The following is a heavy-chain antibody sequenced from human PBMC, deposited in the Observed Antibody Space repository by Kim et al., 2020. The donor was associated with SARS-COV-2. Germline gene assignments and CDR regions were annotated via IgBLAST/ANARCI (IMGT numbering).Heavy chain of an antibody. Sequence: ASVKVSCKASGYTFTSYGISWVRQAPGQGLEWMGWISAYNGNTNYAQKLQGRVTMTTDTSTSTAYMELRSLRSDDTAVYYCARAFGFVGGHNWFDPWGQGTLVTVSS. CDR3: ARAFGFVGGHNWFDP. J-gene: IGHJ5*02. D-gene: IGHD3-10*01. CDR1: GYTFTSYG. CDR2: ISAYNGNT. V-gene: IGHV1-18*01.